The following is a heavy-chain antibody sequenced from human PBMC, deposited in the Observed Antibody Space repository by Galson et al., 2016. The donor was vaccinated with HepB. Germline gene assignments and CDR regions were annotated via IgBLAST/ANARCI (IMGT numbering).Heavy chain of an antibody. Sequence: SVKVSCKASGYTFTYYVIHWVRQAPGQRLEWMGWINGANGNTKYSQKFQGRVTLSRDTSASTSFMELRSLRSEDTAVYYCARMRTVTSTTVKTSHNYYFDSWGQGTLVPVSS. D-gene: IGHD4-17*01. V-gene: IGHV1-3*01. J-gene: IGHJ4*02. CDR3: ARMRTVTSTTVKTSHNYYFDS. CDR2: INGANGNT. CDR1: GYTFTYYV.